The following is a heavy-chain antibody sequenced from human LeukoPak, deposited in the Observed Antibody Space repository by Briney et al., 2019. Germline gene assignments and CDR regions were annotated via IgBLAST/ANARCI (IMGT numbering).Heavy chain of an antibody. J-gene: IGHJ4*02. V-gene: IGHV1-8*03. D-gene: IGHD6-13*01. Sequence: ASVKVSCKASGYTFTNYDINWVRQATGQGLEWMGWMNPNTGQTGYAQKFQGRVTNTRNTSITTAYMELSSLRSEDTAVYFCARGRRYSGSWYPDYWGQGTLVTVSS. CDR3: ARGRRYSGSWYPDY. CDR1: GYTFTNYD. CDR2: MNPNTGQT.